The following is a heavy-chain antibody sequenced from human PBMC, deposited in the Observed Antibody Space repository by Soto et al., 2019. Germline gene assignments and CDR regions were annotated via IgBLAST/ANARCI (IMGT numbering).Heavy chain of an antibody. CDR2: IIPIFGTA. V-gene: IGHV1-69*06. D-gene: IGHD6-13*01. J-gene: IGHJ6*02. Sequence: SVKVSCKASGGTFSSYAISWVRQAPGQGLEWMGGIIPIFGTANYAQKFQGRVTITADKSTSTAYMELSSLRSEDTVVYYCASGSARQQLETYYYYYGMDVWGQGTTVTVSS. CDR3: ASGSARQQLETYYYYYGMDV. CDR1: GGTFSSYA.